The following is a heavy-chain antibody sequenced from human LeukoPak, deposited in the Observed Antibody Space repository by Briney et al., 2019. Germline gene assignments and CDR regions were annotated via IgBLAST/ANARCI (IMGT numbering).Heavy chain of an antibody. CDR2: LYYSGST. CDR3: ARGGSGWLFDY. Sequence: SGPTLVNPTQTLTLTCTFSGFSLSTSEVAVGWIRQPPGKGLEWIGYLYYSGSTNYNPSPKSRATISVDTSKNQFSLKVSSVTAADTAVYYCARGGSGWLFDYWGQGTLVTVSS. D-gene: IGHD6-19*01. CDR1: GFSLSTSEVA. J-gene: IGHJ4*02. V-gene: IGHV4-61*08.